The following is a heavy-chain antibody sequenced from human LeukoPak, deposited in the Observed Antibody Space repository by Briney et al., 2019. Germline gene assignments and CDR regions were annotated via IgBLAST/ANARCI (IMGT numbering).Heavy chain of an antibody. J-gene: IGHJ4*02. Sequence: PGGSLRLSCAASGFTFSSYAMTWVRQAPGKGLEWVSAISGSGGSTYYADSVRGRFTISRDNSKNTLYLQMNSLRAEDTAVYFCAKGSGYDTDFDYWGQGTLVSVSS. D-gene: IGHD5-12*01. CDR3: AKGSGYDTDFDY. CDR1: GFTFSSYA. CDR2: ISGSGGST. V-gene: IGHV3-23*01.